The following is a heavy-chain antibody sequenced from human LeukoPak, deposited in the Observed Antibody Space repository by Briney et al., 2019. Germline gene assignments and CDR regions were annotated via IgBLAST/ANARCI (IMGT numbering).Heavy chain of an antibody. J-gene: IGHJ6*03. V-gene: IGHV3-20*04. CDR3: ARVGLPVYYYYLDV. Sequence: ETLSLTCTVSGGSISGSGYYWGWVRQPPGKGLEWVSGINWNGGGTGYADSVKGRFTISRDSAKNSLYLQMNSLRAEDTALYYCARVGLPVYYYYLDVWGKGTTDTVSS. CDR2: INWNGGGT. CDR1: GGSISGSGYY.